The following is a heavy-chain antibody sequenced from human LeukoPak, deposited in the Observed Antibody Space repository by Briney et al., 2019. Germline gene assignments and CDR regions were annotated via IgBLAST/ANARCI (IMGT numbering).Heavy chain of an antibody. CDR2: IYYSGGP. CDR1: GGSISSYY. V-gene: IGHV4-59*08. CDR3: ARLGFSNY. D-gene: IGHD3-10*01. J-gene: IGHJ4*02. Sequence: SETLSLTCTVSGGSISSYYWSWIRQPPGKGLEWIGYIYYSGGPNYNPSLKSRVTISVDTSKNQFSLKLSSVTAADTAVYYCARLGFSNYWGQGTLVTVSS.